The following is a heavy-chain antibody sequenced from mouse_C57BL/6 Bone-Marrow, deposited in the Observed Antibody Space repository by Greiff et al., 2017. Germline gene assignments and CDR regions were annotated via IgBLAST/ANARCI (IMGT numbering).Heavy chain of an antibody. V-gene: IGHV1-81*01. CDR2: IYPRSGNT. CDR3: ARLYGYDYWYFDV. J-gene: IGHJ1*03. Sequence: QVQLKQSGAELARPGASVKLSCKASGYTFTSYGISWVKQRTGQGLEWIGEIYPRSGNTYYNEKFKGKATLTADKSSSTAYMQLRSLTSEDAAVYCCARLYGYDYWYFDVWGTGTTVTVSS. CDR1: GYTFTSYG. D-gene: IGHD2-2*01.